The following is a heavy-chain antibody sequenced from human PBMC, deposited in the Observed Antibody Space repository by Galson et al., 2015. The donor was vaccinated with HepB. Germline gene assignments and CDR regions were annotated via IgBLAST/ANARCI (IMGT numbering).Heavy chain of an antibody. V-gene: IGHV3-66*01. CDR2: MYSGGGT. J-gene: IGHJ4*02. CDR3: ARDQGGSTGLDY. Sequence: SLRLSCAASGFTVSSNYMSWVRQAPGKGLEWVPVMYSGGGTYYADSVQGRFTISRDNSKNTLLLQMNSLRAEDTAVYYCARDQGGSTGLDYWGQGTLVTVSS. D-gene: IGHD1-26*01. CDR1: GFTVSSNY.